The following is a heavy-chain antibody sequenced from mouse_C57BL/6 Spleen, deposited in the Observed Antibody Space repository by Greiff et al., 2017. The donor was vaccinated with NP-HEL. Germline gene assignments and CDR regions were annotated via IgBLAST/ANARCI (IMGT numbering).Heavy chain of an antibody. Sequence: QVQLQQPGAELVKPGASVKMSCKASGYTFTSYWITWVKQRPGQGLEWIGDIYPGSGSTNYNEKFKSKATLPLDTSSSTAYMQLGSLTSEDSAVYYCARWGRDYWGQGTTLTVSS. CDR3: ARWGRDY. CDR1: GYTFTSYW. J-gene: IGHJ2*01. V-gene: IGHV1-55*01. CDR2: IYPGSGST.